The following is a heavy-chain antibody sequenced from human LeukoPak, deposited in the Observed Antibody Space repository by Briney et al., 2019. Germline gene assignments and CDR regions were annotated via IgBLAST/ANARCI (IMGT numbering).Heavy chain of an antibody. CDR1: GGSISINSYY. D-gene: IGHD3-10*01. CDR3: AKPSNYYGSATDAFDF. Sequence: SETLSLTCTVSGGSISINSYYWAWIRQPPGKGLEWIGSIYYTGTTYYNPSLKSRVTISVDTSKNQFSLKLNSVTAADTAVYYCAKPSNYYGSATDAFDFWGQGTMVTVSS. J-gene: IGHJ3*01. CDR2: IYYTGTT. V-gene: IGHV4-39*07.